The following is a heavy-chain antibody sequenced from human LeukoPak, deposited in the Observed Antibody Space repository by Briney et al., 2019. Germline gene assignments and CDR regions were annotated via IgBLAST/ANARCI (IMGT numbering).Heavy chain of an antibody. D-gene: IGHD3-10*01. CDR2: IVPMFGTT. CDR1: GYTFTSYD. CDR3: ASGEDYGSGSYYNLGY. Sequence: ASVKVSCKASGYTFTSYDINWVRQATGQGLEWMGGIVPMFGTTNYAQKFQGRLTITADASTSTAYMELSSLRSEDTAVYYCASGEDYGSGSYYNLGYWGQGTLVTVSS. V-gene: IGHV1-69*13. J-gene: IGHJ4*02.